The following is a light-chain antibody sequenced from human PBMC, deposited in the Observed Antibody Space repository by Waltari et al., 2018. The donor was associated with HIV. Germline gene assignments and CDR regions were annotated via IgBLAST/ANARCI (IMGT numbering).Light chain of an antibody. Sequence: QSVLTQPPSASGTPGQRVTISFSVSSSNLGRNYVYWYQPLPGPAPKLPLYRNNQRPSGVPDRFSGSKSGTSASLAISGLRSEDEADYYCAAWNDSLSGYVFGTGTKVTV. CDR3: AAWNDSLSGYV. V-gene: IGLV1-47*01. J-gene: IGLJ1*01. CDR2: RNN. CDR1: SSNLGRNY.